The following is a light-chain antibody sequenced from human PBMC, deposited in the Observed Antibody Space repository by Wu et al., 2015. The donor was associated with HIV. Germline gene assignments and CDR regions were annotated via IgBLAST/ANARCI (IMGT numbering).Light chain of an antibody. J-gene: IGKJ2*01. CDR1: QSVSNK. V-gene: IGKV3-11*01. Sequence: EVVMTQSPATLSVSPGETATLSCRASQSVSNKLAWYQQKPGQAPRLLIYGASTRATGIPARFSGSGSGTDFTLTISSLEPEDFAVYYCQQRRYWPLYTFGQGTKLEIK. CDR2: GAS. CDR3: QQRRYWPLYT.